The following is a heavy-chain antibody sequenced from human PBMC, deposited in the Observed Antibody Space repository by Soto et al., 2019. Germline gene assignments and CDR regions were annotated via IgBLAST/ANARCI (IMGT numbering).Heavy chain of an antibody. D-gene: IGHD6-19*01. CDR1: GFTFSTYW. CDR3: TKXLNEXSSGXGDY. J-gene: IGHJ4*02. V-gene: IGHV3-74*01. Sequence: EVQLVXSGGGLVQPGGSLXLSCAASGFTFSTYWMHWVRQAPGKGLVWVSRIKSDGSITSYADSVKGRXXXXXXXXXXXXXXXXXXXXXXXXXVXYXTKXLNEXSSGXGDYWGQGILVTV. CDR2: IKSDGSIT.